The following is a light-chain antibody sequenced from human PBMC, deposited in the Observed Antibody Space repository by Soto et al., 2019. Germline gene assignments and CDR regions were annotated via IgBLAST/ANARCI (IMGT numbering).Light chain of an antibody. CDR3: QQYGSSGT. CDR2: GAS. V-gene: IGKV3-20*01. Sequence: EIVMTPSPATLSVSPGERATLSCSASQSVSSNLAWYQQKPGQAPRLLIYGASTRATGIPDRFSGSGSGTDFTLTISRLEPEDFAVYYCQQYGSSGTFGQGTKVDIK. CDR1: QSVSSN. J-gene: IGKJ1*01.